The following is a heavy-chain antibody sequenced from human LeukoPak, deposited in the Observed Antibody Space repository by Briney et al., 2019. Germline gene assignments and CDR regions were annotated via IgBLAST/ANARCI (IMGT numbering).Heavy chain of an antibody. CDR2: IKQDGSET. CDR3: ARGGGSYDY. V-gene: IGHV3-7*05. Sequence: GGSLRLSCAASGFTFSSYLIRWVRQAPVKRLEWVANIKQDGSETYYVGSVKGRFTISRDNAKNSLYLQMNSLRAEDTAVYYCARGGGSYDYWGQGTLVTVSS. CDR1: GFTFSSYL. J-gene: IGHJ4*02. D-gene: IGHD1-26*01.